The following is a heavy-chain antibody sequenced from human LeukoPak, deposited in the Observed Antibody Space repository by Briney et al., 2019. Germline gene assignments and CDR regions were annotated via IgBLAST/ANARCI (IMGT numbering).Heavy chain of an antibody. V-gene: IGHV3-15*07. CDR3: TTADSSGRFLIDY. J-gene: IGHJ4*02. CDR1: GFTFSSYG. D-gene: IGHD3-22*01. CDR2: IKSRTDGGTA. Sequence: GGSLRLSCAASGFTFSSYGMNWVRQAPGKGLEWVGRIKSRTDGGTADYAAPVKGRFTISRDDSKNTLYLQMNSLKTEDTAVYYCTTADSSGRFLIDYWGQGTLVTVSS.